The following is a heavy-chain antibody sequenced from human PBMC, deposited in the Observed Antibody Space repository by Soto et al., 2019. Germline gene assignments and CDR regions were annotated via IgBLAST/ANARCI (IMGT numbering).Heavy chain of an antibody. Sequence: HVELVQSGADVKKPGASVTISCKASGYTFTDYALHWVRQAPGQRLEWMGWMNAGVGNTLYSQKFQGRITITRVTYASTAYMELNSLKSEDTAIYYCARDTGYTFGSLNYWGPGTLVTVSS. CDR2: MNAGVGNT. CDR1: GYTFTDYA. J-gene: IGHJ4*02. D-gene: IGHD5-18*01. V-gene: IGHV1-3*01. CDR3: ARDTGYTFGSLNY.